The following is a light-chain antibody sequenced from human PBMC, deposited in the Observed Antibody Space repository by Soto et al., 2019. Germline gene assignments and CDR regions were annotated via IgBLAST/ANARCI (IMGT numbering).Light chain of an antibody. V-gene: IGKV3-20*01. Sequence: EIVLPQSPGTLSLSPGERGTLSCRASQSVSSSYLAWYQQKPGQAPRLLIYAASSRATGIPDRFSGSGSGTDFTLTISRLEPEDFAVYYCQQYGTSPPHTFGQGTKLEIK. CDR1: QSVSSSY. CDR3: QQYGTSPPHT. J-gene: IGKJ2*01. CDR2: AAS.